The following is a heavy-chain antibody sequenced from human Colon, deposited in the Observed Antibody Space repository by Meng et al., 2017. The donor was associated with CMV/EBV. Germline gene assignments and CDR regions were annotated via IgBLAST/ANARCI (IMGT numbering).Heavy chain of an antibody. D-gene: IGHD6-13*01. J-gene: IGHJ4*02. Sequence: ASVKVSCKVSGYTLTELSIHWVRQAPGKGLEWMGGFNPEDGERVYAQKFQGRISMTEDTSTDTAYMELSSLTFEDPAVFYCASERLGAAAIPLDHWGQGTLVTVSS. CDR1: GYTLTELS. CDR2: FNPEDGER. V-gene: IGHV1-24*01. CDR3: ASERLGAAAIPLDH.